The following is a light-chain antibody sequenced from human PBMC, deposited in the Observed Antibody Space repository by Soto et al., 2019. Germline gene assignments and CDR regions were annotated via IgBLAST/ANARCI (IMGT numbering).Light chain of an antibody. CDR3: QQYGSSSWT. CDR1: QSISSSY. J-gene: IGKJ1*01. Sequence: EIVLTQSPGTLSLSPGKRATLSCRASQSISSSYLAWYQQRPGQAPRLLIYGASSRATGIPDRFSGSRSGTALTLTISRLEPEDFAVYYCQQYGSSSWTFGQGTKVDI. CDR2: GAS. V-gene: IGKV3-20*01.